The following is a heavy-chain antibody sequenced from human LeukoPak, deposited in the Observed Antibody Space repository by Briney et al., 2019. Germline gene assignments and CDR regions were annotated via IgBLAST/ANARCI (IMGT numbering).Heavy chain of an antibody. CDR2: ISGSGGST. CDR1: GFTFSTYS. D-gene: IGHD2-15*01. Sequence: PGGSLRLSCAASGFTFSTYSMSWVRQAPGKGLEWVSAISGSGGSTYYADSVKGRFTISRDNSKNTLYLQMNSLRAEDTAVYYCAKGVVVVAARFDYWGQGTLVTVSS. J-gene: IGHJ4*02. CDR3: AKGVVVVAARFDY. V-gene: IGHV3-23*01.